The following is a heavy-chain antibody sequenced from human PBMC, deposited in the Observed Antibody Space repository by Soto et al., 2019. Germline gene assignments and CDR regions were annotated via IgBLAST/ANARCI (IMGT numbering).Heavy chain of an antibody. J-gene: IGHJ5*02. CDR2: ISAYNGNT. Sequence: QVQLVQSGAEVKKPGASVKVSCKASGYTFTSYGISWVRQAPGQGLEWMGWISAYNGNTNYAQKLQGRVTMTTDTSTSTGYMELRSLRSDDPAGYYCAGQQLDDNWFDPWGQGTLVTVSS. D-gene: IGHD6-13*01. V-gene: IGHV1-18*01. CDR1: GYTFTSYG. CDR3: AGQQLDDNWFDP.